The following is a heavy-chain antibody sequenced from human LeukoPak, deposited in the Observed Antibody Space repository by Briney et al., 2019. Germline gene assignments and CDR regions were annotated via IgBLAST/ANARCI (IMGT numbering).Heavy chain of an antibody. CDR2: ISSSSSYI. CDR1: GFTFSSYS. J-gene: IGHJ4*02. V-gene: IGHV3-21*01. Sequence: GGSPRLSCAASGFTFSSYSMNWVRQAPGKGLEWVSSISSSSSYIYYADSVKGRFTISRDNAKNSLYLQMNSLRAEDTAVYYCARDDAFGGYCSGGSRYSWDYWGQGALVTVSS. D-gene: IGHD2-15*01. CDR3: ARDDAFGGYCSGGSRYSWDY.